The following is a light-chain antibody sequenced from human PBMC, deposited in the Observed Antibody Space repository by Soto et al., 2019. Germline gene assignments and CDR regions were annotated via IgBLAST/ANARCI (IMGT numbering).Light chain of an antibody. V-gene: IGKV3-20*01. Sequence: EIVLTQSPGTLYSSPGERATLSCRASQSINSKSLTWYQQKPGQAPRPLIYGASSRATGIPDRFRGSGSGTDFTLTITRLEPEDFAVYYCQHFGSSRVTFGQGTRLDIK. CDR2: GAS. CDR3: QHFGSSRVT. J-gene: IGKJ5*01. CDR1: QSINSKS.